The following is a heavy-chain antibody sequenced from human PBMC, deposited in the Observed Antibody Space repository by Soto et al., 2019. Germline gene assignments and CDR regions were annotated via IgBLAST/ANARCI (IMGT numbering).Heavy chain of an antibody. J-gene: IGHJ4*02. Sequence: QVQLEESGGGLVKPGGSLRLPCAASGFTFSAVYMSWIRQAPNKGLEYISYISSSGTSANYADSVKGRFTISRDNAKNSLYLQMNSLRAEGTAVYYCARDRGAVTGQYFDYWGQGALVTVSS. CDR3: ARDRGAVTGQYFDY. D-gene: IGHD6-19*01. V-gene: IGHV3-11*05. CDR1: GFTFSAVY. CDR2: ISSSGTSA.